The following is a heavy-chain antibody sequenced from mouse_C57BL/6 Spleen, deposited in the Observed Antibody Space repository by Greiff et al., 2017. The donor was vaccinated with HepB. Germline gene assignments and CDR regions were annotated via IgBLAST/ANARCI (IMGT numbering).Heavy chain of an antibody. D-gene: IGHD1-2*01. Sequence: VQLQQSGPELVKPGASVKISCKASGYAFSSSWMNWVKQRPGKGLEWIGRIYPGDGDTNYNGKFKGKATLTADKSSSTAYMQLSSLTSEDSAVYFCARSGNGVFDYWGQGTTLTVSS. V-gene: IGHV1-82*01. CDR1: GYAFSSSW. CDR2: IYPGDGDT. J-gene: IGHJ2*01. CDR3: ARSGNGVFDY.